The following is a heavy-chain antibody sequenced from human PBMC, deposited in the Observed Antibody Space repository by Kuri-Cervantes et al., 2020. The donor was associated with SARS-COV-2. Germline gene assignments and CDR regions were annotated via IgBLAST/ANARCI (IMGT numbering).Heavy chain of an antibody. Sequence: GSLRLSCAVYGGSFSSYYWSWIRQPPGKGLEWIGYIYYSGSTNYNPSLKSRVTISVDTSKNQFSLKLSSVTAADTAVYYCARELGLTTVNWFDPWGQGTLVTVSS. D-gene: IGHD4-17*01. CDR2: IYYSGST. CDR3: ARELGLTTVNWFDP. V-gene: IGHV4-59*01. CDR1: GGSFSSYY. J-gene: IGHJ5*02.